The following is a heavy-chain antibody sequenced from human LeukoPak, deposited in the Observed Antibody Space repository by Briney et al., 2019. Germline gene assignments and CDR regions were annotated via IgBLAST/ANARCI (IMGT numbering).Heavy chain of an antibody. CDR2: INHSGST. J-gene: IGHJ3*02. CDR3: ANVHYGGHSDGAFDI. V-gene: IGHV4-34*01. D-gene: IGHD4-23*01. CDR1: GGSFSGYY. Sequence: PSETLSLTCAVYGGSFSGYYWSWIRQPPGKGLEWIGEINHSGSTNYNPSLKSRVTISVDTSKNQFSLKLSSVTAADTAVFYCANVHYGGHSDGAFDIWGQGTMVTVSS.